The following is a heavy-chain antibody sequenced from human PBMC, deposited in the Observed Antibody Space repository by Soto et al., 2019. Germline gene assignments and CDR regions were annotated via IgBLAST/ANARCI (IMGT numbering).Heavy chain of an antibody. J-gene: IGHJ6*02. Sequence: QVQLVQSGAEVKKPGSSVKVSCKASGGTFSSYAISWVRQAPGQGLEWMGGIIPIFGTANYAQKFQGRVTITADESTSTAYMELSSLRSEDTAVYYCATVQPGTNNQWELLYYYYGMDVWGQGTTVTFSS. V-gene: IGHV1-69*01. CDR1: GGTFSSYA. CDR2: IIPIFGTA. D-gene: IGHD1-26*01. CDR3: ATVQPGTNNQWELLYYYYGMDV.